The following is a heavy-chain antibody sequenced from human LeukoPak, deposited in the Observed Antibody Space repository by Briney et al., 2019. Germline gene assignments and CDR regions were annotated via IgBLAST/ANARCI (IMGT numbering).Heavy chain of an antibody. CDR2: INWNGGST. V-gene: IGHV3-20*01. J-gene: IGHJ5*02. CDR1: GFTFDDYG. CDR3: ARADSYYYGSGGFDP. Sequence: GGSLRLSCAASGFTFDDYGMSWVRQAPGKGLEWVSGINWNGGSTGYADSVKGRFTISRDNAKNSLYLQMNSLRAEDTALYHCARADSYYYGSGGFDPWGQGTLVTVSS. D-gene: IGHD3-10*01.